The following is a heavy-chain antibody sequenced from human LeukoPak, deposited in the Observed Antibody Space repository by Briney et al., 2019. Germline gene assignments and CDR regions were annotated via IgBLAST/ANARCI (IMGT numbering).Heavy chain of an antibody. J-gene: IGHJ3*02. CDR2: ISANDGGT. Sequence: GGSLRLSCAASGFTFSSNWMSGVRQAPGKGLEWVSSISANDGGTYYADSVKGRFTISRDNSKNTLYFEMNSLRAEDTAVYFCAKDQYYGSGSYFTFDIWGQGRMVTVSS. CDR3: AKDQYYGSGSYFTFDI. CDR1: GFTFSSNW. D-gene: IGHD3-10*01. V-gene: IGHV3-23*01.